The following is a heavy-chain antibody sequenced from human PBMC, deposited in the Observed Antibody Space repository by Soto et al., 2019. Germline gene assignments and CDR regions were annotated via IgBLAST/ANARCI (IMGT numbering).Heavy chain of an antibody. CDR1: GFSFSRYA. CDR3: AKDGPYDHVWGSYRFFDS. J-gene: IGHJ4*02. D-gene: IGHD3-16*02. Sequence: QVDLVESGGGVVQPGRSLRLSCAASGFSFSRYAMHWVRQAPGKGLEWVALISKDGSDKSYADSVKGRFTISRDNSKNTVSLQMSSLRVEDAAVYYCAKDGPYDHVWGSYRFFDSWGQGTLVTVSS. V-gene: IGHV3-30*18. CDR2: ISKDGSDK.